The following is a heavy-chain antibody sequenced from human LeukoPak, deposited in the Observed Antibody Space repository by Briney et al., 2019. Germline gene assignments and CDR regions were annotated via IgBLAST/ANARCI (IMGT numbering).Heavy chain of an antibody. CDR3: AKGGYCSSTSCAQLDY. CDR2: ISGSGGST. Sequence: GGSLRLSCAASGFTFSSYAMSWVRQAPGKGLEWVSAISGSGGSTYYADSVKGRFTISRDNSKNTLYLQMNSLRAEDTAVYYCAKGGYCSSTSCAQLDYWGQGTLVTVPS. V-gene: IGHV3-23*01. J-gene: IGHJ4*02. CDR1: GFTFSSYA. D-gene: IGHD2-2*01.